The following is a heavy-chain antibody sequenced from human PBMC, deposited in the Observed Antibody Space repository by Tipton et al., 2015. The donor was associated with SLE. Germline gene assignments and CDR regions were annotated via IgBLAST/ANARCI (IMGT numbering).Heavy chain of an antibody. Sequence: QSGAEVKKPGASVKVSCKASGYTFTGYYMHWVRQAPGQGLEWMGWFSPYNGNTNYAQKLQGRVTMTTDTSTSTAYMELRSLRSDDTAVYYCAGRTMVVTHDAFDIWGQGTMVTVSS. D-gene: IGHD4-23*01. J-gene: IGHJ3*02. CDR2: FSPYNGNT. CDR1: GYTFTGYY. CDR3: AGRTMVVTHDAFDI. V-gene: IGHV1-18*04.